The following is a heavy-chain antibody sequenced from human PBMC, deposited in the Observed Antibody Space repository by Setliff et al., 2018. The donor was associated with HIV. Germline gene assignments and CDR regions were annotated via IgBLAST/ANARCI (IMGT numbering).Heavy chain of an antibody. Sequence: PSETLSLTCAVYGGSFSGYYWSWIRQPPGKGLEWIGEINHSGSTNYNPSLKSRVTISVDTSKNQFSLKLSSVTAADTAVYYCARCVWNDGRFDYWGQGTLVTVS. J-gene: IGHJ4*02. V-gene: IGHV4-34*01. D-gene: IGHD1-1*01. CDR2: INHSGST. CDR1: GGSFSGYY. CDR3: ARCVWNDGRFDY.